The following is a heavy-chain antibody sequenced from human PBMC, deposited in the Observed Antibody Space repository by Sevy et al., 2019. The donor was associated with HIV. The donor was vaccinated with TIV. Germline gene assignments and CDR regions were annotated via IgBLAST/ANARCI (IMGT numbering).Heavy chain of an antibody. J-gene: IGHJ6*02. V-gene: IGHV3-30*18. D-gene: IGHD6-19*01. CDR1: GFTFSSYG. Sequence: SLRLSCAVSGFTFSSYGMHWVRQAPGRGLEWVAVISYDGGNKYYADSVKGRFTISRDNSKNTLYLQMNSLRAEDTAVYYCAKDDYLDSSGWLGGYYYYGMDVWGQGTTVTVSS. CDR3: AKDDYLDSSGWLGGYYYYGMDV. CDR2: ISYDGGNK.